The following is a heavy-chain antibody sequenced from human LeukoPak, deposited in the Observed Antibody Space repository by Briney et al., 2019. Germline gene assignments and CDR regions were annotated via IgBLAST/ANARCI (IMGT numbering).Heavy chain of an antibody. V-gene: IGHV3-49*03. D-gene: IGHD2/OR15-2a*01. CDR2: IRSKAYGGTT. CDR3: TRDDSMARFDY. Sequence: GGSLRLSCTASGFTFGDYAMSWFRQAPGKGLEWVGFIRSKAYGGTTEYAASVKGRFTISRDDSKSIAYLQMNSLKTEDRAVYYCTRDDSMARFDYWGQGTLVTVSS. J-gene: IGHJ4*02. CDR1: GFTFGDYA.